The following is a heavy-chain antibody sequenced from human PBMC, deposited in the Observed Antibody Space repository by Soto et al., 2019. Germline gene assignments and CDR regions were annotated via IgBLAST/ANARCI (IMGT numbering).Heavy chain of an antibody. CDR1: GFTFSSYA. Sequence: GGSLRLSCAASGFTFSSYAMHWVRQAPGKGLEWVAVISYDGSNKYYADSVKGRFTISRDNSKNTLYLQMNSLRAEDTAVYYCAQGSSHYYDSSGNFFDYWGQGTLVTVSS. D-gene: IGHD3-22*01. V-gene: IGHV3-30-3*01. J-gene: IGHJ4*02. CDR3: AQGSSHYYDSSGNFFDY. CDR2: ISYDGSNK.